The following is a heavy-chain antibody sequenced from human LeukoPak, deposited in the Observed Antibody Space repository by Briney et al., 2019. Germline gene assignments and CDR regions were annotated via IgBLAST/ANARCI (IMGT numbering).Heavy chain of an antibody. Sequence: ASVKVSCKVSGYTLTELSVHWVRHAPGKGLQWMGGLDPEDGETVYAQKFQGRVTMTEDTSTDTAYMELSSLRSEDTAVYYCATGIGKKVLLVYWGQGTLVTVS. CDR2: LDPEDGET. CDR3: ATGIGKKVLLVY. CDR1: GYTLTELS. J-gene: IGHJ4*02. D-gene: IGHD2-8*02. V-gene: IGHV1-24*01.